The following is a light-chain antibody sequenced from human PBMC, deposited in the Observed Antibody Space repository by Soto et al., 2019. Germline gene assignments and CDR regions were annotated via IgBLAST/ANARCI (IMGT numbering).Light chain of an antibody. CDR1: QSVTGSH. CDR2: GAS. Sequence: EIVLTQSPGTLSLSPGERATLSCRASQSVTGSHLAWYQQQPGQAPRLLMYGASSRATGIPVRFSGSGSGTDFTLTISRLEPEDFAVYYCQQYGSAPWKFGQGTKVEI. V-gene: IGKV3-20*01. J-gene: IGKJ1*01. CDR3: QQYGSAPWK.